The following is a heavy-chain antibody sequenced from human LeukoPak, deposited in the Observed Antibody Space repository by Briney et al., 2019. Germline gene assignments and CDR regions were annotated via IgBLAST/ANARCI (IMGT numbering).Heavy chain of an antibody. CDR3: AKKGQADDGGKPD. CDR2: IDRGVGST. Sequence: GGSLRLSCAASGFTFSKYDLSWVRQAPGKGLECVSAIDRGVGSTYYADPVKGRFTISRDNSKNTLYLQMNNLRVDDTAVYYCAKKGQADDGGKPDWGQGTLVTVSS. J-gene: IGHJ4*02. V-gene: IGHV3-23*01. CDR1: GFTFSKYD.